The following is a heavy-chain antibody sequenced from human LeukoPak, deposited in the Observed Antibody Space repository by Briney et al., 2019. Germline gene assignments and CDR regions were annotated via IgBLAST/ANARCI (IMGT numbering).Heavy chain of an antibody. J-gene: IGHJ4*02. CDR3: ARDTDGHPDY. V-gene: IGHV3-7*01. D-gene: IGHD5-24*01. CDR2: IKQDGSEK. CDR1: GFTFSSYA. Sequence: GGSLRLSCAASGFTFSSYAMSWVRQAPGKGLEWVANIKQDGSEKYYVDSVKGRFTISRDNAKNSLYLQMNSLRAEDTAVYYCARDTDGHPDYWGQGTLVTVSS.